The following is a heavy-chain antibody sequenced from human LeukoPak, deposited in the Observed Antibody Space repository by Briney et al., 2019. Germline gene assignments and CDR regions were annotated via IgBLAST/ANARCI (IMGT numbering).Heavy chain of an antibody. Sequence: GGSLRLSCAASGFTFSSYAMSWVRQAPGKGLEWVAVISYDGSNKYYADSVKGRFTISRDNSKNTLYLQMNSLRAEDTAVYYCAKDLEHYDFWSGYDYWGQGTLVTVSS. CDR2: ISYDGSNK. CDR3: AKDLEHYDFWSGYDY. CDR1: GFTFSSYA. V-gene: IGHV3-30*18. J-gene: IGHJ4*02. D-gene: IGHD3-3*01.